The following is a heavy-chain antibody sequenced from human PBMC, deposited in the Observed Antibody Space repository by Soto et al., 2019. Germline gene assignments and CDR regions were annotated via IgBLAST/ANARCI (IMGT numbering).Heavy chain of an antibody. CDR1: GYNFNRYW. Sequence: EVYLAQSGAEVKKPGQSLKISCKGSGYNFNRYWIGWVRQMPGKGLEWMGVIYPGDSDTRYSPSLQGQVTISADKSSSAAYLQWSSLQASDTATYDCARSLVNGTYEAFDIWGQGTMVTVSS. CDR2: IYPGDSDT. V-gene: IGHV5-51*03. D-gene: IGHD6-13*01. CDR3: ARSLVNGTYEAFDI. J-gene: IGHJ3*02.